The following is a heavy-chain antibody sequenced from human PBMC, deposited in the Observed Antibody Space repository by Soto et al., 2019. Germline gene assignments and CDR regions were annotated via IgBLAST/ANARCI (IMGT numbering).Heavy chain of an antibody. V-gene: IGHV1-3*01. CDR2: INAGNGNT. Sequence: RASVKVSCKASGYTFTSYAMHWVRQAPGQRLEWMGWINAGNGNTKYSQKFQGRVTITRDTSASTAYMELSSLRSEDTAVYYCARDYDFWSGYPPFDPWGQGTLVTVSS. J-gene: IGHJ5*02. CDR1: GYTFTSYA. CDR3: ARDYDFWSGYPPFDP. D-gene: IGHD3-3*01.